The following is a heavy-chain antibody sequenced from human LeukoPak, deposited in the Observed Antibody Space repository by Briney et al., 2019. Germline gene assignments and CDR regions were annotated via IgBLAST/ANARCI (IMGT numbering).Heavy chain of an antibody. CDR2: IYYSGST. CDR1: GGSLSSSNW. J-gene: IGHJ4*02. V-gene: IGHV4-4*02. Sequence: PSGTLSLTCAVSGGSLSSSNWWSWVRQPPGKGLEWIGSIYYSGSTFYNPSLKSRVTISVDTSKNPFSLKLSSVTAADTAVYFCARHRNVLIPAIDYWGQGTLVTVSS. CDR3: ARHRNVLIPAIDY. D-gene: IGHD3-10*01.